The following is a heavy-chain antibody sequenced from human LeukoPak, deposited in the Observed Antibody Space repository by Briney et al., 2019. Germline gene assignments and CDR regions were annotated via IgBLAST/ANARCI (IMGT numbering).Heavy chain of an antibody. CDR3: ARRLGYCSSTSCYRWFDP. Sequence: SETLSLTCTVSGGSISSCYWSWIRQPPGKGLEWIGYIYYSGSTNYNPSLKSRVTISVDTSKNQFSLELSSVTAADTAVYYCARRLGYCSSTSCYRWFDPWGQGTLVTVSS. V-gene: IGHV4-59*08. D-gene: IGHD2-2*03. CDR1: GGSISSCY. CDR2: IYYSGST. J-gene: IGHJ5*02.